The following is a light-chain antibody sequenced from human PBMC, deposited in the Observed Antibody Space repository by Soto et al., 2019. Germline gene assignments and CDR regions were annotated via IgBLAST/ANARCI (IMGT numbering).Light chain of an antibody. Sequence: QSALTQPRSVSGSPGQSVTISCTGTSSDVGGYNYVSWYQQHPGKAPKLMIYDVTQRPSGVPDRFSGSRSGNTASLTISGLQAEDEADYYCCSYTRTTTLVFGGGTKLTVL. CDR1: SSDVGGYNY. J-gene: IGLJ2*01. V-gene: IGLV2-11*01. CDR3: CSYTRTTTLV. CDR2: DVT.